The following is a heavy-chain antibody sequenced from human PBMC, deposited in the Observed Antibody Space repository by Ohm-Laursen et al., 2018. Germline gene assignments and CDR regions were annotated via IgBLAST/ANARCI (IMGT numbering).Heavy chain of an antibody. D-gene: IGHD3-9*01. Sequence: GTLSLTWAVYGGSFSGYYWSWIRQPPGKGLEWIGEINHSGSTNYNPSLKSRVTISVDTSENQFSLKLSSVTAADTAVYYCARGSFVLRYFDWSNPLDYWGQGTLVTVSS. V-gene: IGHV4-34*01. CDR2: INHSGST. CDR3: ARGSFVLRYFDWSNPLDY. J-gene: IGHJ4*02. CDR1: GGSFSGYY.